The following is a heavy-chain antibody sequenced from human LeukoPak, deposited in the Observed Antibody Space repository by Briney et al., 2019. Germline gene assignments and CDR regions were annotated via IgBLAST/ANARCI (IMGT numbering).Heavy chain of an antibody. V-gene: IGHV3-53*01. CDR1: GFTVSGNY. CDR2: IYSGGDT. D-gene: IGHD3-22*01. CDR3: ARDWDDGRAERPA. Sequence: GGSLRLSCAASGFTVSGNYMSWSRQAPGKGLECVAVIYSGGDTYYADSVKGRFTISRDKSKNGLYLQMNSLRAEDTAVYYCARDWDDGRAERPAWGQGTLVTVSS. J-gene: IGHJ5*02.